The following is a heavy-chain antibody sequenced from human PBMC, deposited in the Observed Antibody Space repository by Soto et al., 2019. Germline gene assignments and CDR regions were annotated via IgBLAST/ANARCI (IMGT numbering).Heavy chain of an antibody. Sequence: QVQLQESGPGLVKPSETLSLTCTVSGGSVSSGSYYWSWIRQPPGKGLEWIGYIYYRGSTNYNPSLKSRVTISVDTSKNQFSLKLSSVTAADTAVYYCAGVAAAGTTTWFDPWGQGTLVTVSS. CDR3: AGVAAAGTTTWFDP. CDR2: IYYRGST. CDR1: GGSVSSGSYY. V-gene: IGHV4-61*01. D-gene: IGHD6-13*01. J-gene: IGHJ5*02.